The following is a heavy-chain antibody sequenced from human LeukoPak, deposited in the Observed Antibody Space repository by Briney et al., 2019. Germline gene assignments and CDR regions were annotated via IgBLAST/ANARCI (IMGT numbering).Heavy chain of an antibody. D-gene: IGHD2-21*02. CDR3: ARDVYCGGDCSYFDY. CDR1: GGSISSYY. V-gene: IGHV4-59*01. J-gene: IGHJ4*02. Sequence: PSETLSLTCTVSGGSISSYYWSWIRQPPGKGLEWIGYIYYSGSTNYNPSLKSRLTISVDTSKNQFSLKLSSVTAADTAVYYCARDVYCGGDCSYFDYWGQGTPVTVSS. CDR2: IYYSGST.